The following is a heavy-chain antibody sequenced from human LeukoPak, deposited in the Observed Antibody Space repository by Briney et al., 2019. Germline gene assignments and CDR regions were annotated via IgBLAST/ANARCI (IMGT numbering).Heavy chain of an antibody. CDR1: GYSFTSYW. V-gene: IGHV5-51*01. J-gene: IGHJ4*02. D-gene: IGHD6-25*01. CDR2: IYPGDSDT. Sequence: GASLQISFKGSGYSFTSYWIGWVRRMPGKGREGMGIIYPGDSDTRYSPSFQVQVTISADKSISTAYLQWSSLKASDTAMYYCALMRLGLWSRYFDYWGQGTLVTVSS. CDR3: ALMRLGLWSRYFDY.